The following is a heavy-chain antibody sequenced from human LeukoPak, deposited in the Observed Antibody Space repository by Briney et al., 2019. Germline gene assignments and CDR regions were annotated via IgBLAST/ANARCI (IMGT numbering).Heavy chain of an antibody. J-gene: IGHJ4*02. Sequence: ASVKASCKASGGTFSSYAISWVRQAPGQGLEWMGRIIPILGIANYAQKFQGRVTITADKSTSTAYLELSSLRSEDTAVYYCARDSRGYSGYDTSFWDYWGQGTLVTVSS. CDR1: GGTFSSYA. CDR3: ARDSRGYSGYDTSFWDY. D-gene: IGHD5-12*01. V-gene: IGHV1-69*04. CDR2: IIPILGIA.